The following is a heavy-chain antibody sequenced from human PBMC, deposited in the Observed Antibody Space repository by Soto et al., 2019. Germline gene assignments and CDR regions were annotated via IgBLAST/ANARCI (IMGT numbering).Heavy chain of an antibody. CDR1: GGSISSYY. D-gene: IGHD3-9*01. J-gene: IGHJ6*02. V-gene: IGHV4-59*01. CDR3: ARGQLGPYDILPGYWGGSHYYYYGMDV. CDR2: IYYSGST. Sequence: PSETLSLTCTVSGGSISSYYWSWIRQPPGKGLEWIGYIYYSGSTNYNPSLKSRVTISVDTSKNQFSLKLSSVTAADTAVYYCARGQLGPYDILPGYWGGSHYYYYGMDVWGQGTTVTVSS.